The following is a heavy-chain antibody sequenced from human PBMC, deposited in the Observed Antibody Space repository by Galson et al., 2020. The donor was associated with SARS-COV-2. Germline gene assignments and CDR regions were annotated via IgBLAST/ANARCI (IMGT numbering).Heavy chain of an antibody. CDR1: GYTFTASH. D-gene: IGHD5-12*01. CDR3: VEDGSKI. J-gene: IGHJ3*02. V-gene: IGHV1-2*02. CDR2: INPNSGAT. Sequence: ASVKVSCKASGYTFTASHMHWVRQAPGQGLEWMGLINPNSGATNFGQNFQGRVTMTRDTSITTAYMELSGLRSDDTAVYYCVEDGSKIWGQGTMAIVS.